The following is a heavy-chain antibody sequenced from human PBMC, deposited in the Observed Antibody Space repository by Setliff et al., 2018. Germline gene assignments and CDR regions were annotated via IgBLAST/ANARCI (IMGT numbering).Heavy chain of an antibody. CDR1: GGAVSGDY. V-gene: IGHV4-59*02. D-gene: IGHD1-26*01. J-gene: IGHJ6*03. CDR2: INYSGST. CDR3: ATRKSSGRLYYMDV. Sequence: SETLSLTCSVPGGAVSGDYWTWIRQPPGKGLEYIGYINYSGSTNYNPSLKSRVTISGDTSKNQVSLRLSSVTAADTAVYYCATRKSSGRLYYMDVWGKGTTVTVSS.